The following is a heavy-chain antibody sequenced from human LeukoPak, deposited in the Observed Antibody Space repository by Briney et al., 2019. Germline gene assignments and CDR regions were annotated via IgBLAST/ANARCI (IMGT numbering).Heavy chain of an antibody. CDR2: IIPIFGTA. Sequence: SVKVSCKASGGTFSSYAISWVRQAPGQGLEWMGGIIPIFGTANYAQKFQGRVTITADESTSTAYMELSRLRSEDTAVYYCARDVVVVAIGAFDIWGQGTMFTVSS. J-gene: IGHJ3*02. D-gene: IGHD2-15*01. V-gene: IGHV1-69*01. CDR3: ARDVVVVAIGAFDI. CDR1: GGTFSSYA.